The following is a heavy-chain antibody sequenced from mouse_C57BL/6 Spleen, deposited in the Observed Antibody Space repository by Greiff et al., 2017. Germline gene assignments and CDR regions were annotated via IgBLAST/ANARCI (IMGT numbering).Heavy chain of an antibody. J-gene: IGHJ1*03. Sequence: QVQLQQSGAELVRPGASVTLSCKASGYTFTDYEMHWVKQTPVHGLEWIGAIDPDTGGTAYNQKFKGKAILTADKSSSTAYMELRSLTSEDSAVYYCTRGRPWDFDVWGTGTTVTVSS. CDR3: TRGRPWDFDV. V-gene: IGHV1-15*01. CDR1: GYTFTDYE. CDR2: IDPDTGGT. D-gene: IGHD3-3*01.